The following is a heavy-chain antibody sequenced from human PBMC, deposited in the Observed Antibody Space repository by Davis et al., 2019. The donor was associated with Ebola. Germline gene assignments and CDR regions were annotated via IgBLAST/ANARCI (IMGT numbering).Heavy chain of an antibody. CDR3: ARDPGVPVPGYYYYYMDV. J-gene: IGHJ6*03. CDR2: IIPIFGTA. Sequence: SVKVSCKASGYTFTGYYMHWVRQAPGQGLEWMGGIIPIFGTANYAQKFQGRVTITADESTSTAYMELSSLRSEDTAVYYCARDPGVPVPGYYYYYMDVWGKGTTVTVSS. CDR1: GYTFTGYY. D-gene: IGHD1-1*01. V-gene: IGHV1-69*13.